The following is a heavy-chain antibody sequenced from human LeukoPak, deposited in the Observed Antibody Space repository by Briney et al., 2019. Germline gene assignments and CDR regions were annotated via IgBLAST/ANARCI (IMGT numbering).Heavy chain of an antibody. CDR1: GGTFSSYA. V-gene: IGHV1-69*05. J-gene: IGHJ5*02. CDR3: ARRNCSSTSCRRRGWFDP. Sequence: SVKVSCKASGGTFSSYAISWVRQAPGQWLEWMGGIIPIFGTANYAQKFQGRVTITTDESTSTAYMELSSLRSEDTAVYYCARRNCSSTSCRRRGWFDPWGQGTLVTVSS. CDR2: IIPIFGTA. D-gene: IGHD2-2*01.